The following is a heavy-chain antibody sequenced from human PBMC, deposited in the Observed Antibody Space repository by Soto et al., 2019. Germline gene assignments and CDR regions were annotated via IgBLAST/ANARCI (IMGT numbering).Heavy chain of an antibody. CDR2: IYYSGST. CDR3: ARDRSSWYS. CDR1: GGSISSYY. D-gene: IGHD6-13*01. J-gene: IGHJ4*02. Sequence: SETLSLTCTVSGGSISSYYWSWIRQPPGKGLEWIGYIYYSGSTNYNPSLKSRVTISVDTSKNQFSLKLSSVTAADTAVYYCARDRSSWYSWGQGTLVTVS. V-gene: IGHV4-59*01.